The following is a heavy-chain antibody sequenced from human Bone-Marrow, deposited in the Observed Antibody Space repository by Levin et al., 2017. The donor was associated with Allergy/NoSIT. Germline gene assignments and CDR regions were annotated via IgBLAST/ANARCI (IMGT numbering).Heavy chain of an antibody. CDR3: ARAPPNYDFWSGYQAFLYFDY. V-gene: IGHV3-48*03. Sequence: RAGGSLRLSCAASGFTFSSHEMNWVRQAPGKGLEWVSYISSSGTIIYYADSVKGRFTISRDNAKNSLYLRINSLRAEDTAVYYCARAPPNYDFWSGYQAFLYFDYWGQGTLVTVSS. D-gene: IGHD3-3*01. CDR2: ISSSGTII. CDR1: GFTFSSHE. J-gene: IGHJ4*02.